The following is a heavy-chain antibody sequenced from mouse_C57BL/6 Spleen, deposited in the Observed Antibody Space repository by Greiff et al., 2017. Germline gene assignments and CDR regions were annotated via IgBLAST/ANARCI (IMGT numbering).Heavy chain of an antibody. J-gene: IGHJ2*01. CDR2: IYPGSGNT. CDR3: ARNWGYFDY. D-gene: IGHD4-1*01. CDR1: GYSFTSYY. Sequence: VQLQESGPELVKPGASVKISCKASGYSFTSYYIHWVKQRPGQGLEWIGWIYPGSGNTKYNEKFKGKATLTADTSSSTAYMQLSSLTSEDSAVYYCARNWGYFDYWGQGTTLTVSS. V-gene: IGHV1-66*01.